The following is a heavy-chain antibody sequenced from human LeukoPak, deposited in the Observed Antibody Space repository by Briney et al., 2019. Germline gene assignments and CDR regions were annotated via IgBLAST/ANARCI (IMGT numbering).Heavy chain of an antibody. CDR3: ARSRDGYNFVFYYLDY. V-gene: IGHV1-69*05. D-gene: IGHD5-24*01. CDR1: GYTFTGYY. CDR2: IIPIFGTA. J-gene: IGHJ4*02. Sequence: ASVKVSCKASGYTFTGYYMHWVRQAPGQGLEWMGGIIPIFGTANYAQKFQGRVTITTDESKSTAYMELSSLRSEDTAVYYCARSRDGYNFVFYYLDYWGQGTLVTVSS.